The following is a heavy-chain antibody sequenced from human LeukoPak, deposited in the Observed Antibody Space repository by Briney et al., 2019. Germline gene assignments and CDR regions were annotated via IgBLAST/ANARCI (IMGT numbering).Heavy chain of an antibody. Sequence: PGGSLRLSCAASGFSVSNNYVSWVRQAPGKGLEWVSVIYSGGSTYYADSVKGRFTISRDTAKNSLYLQMNSLRGEDTAVYYCARRLGCGGDCYHDYWGQGTLVTVSS. CDR2: IYSGGST. D-gene: IGHD2-21*02. J-gene: IGHJ4*02. V-gene: IGHV3-66*04. CDR3: ARRLGCGGDCYHDY. CDR1: GFSVSNNY.